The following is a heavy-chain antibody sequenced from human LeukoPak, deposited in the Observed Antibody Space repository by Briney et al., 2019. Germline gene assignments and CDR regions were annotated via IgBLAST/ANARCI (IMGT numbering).Heavy chain of an antibody. CDR3: ARDPLPIFRHGMDV. CDR2: IIPIFGTA. CDR1: GGTFSSYA. V-gene: IGHV1-69*01. Sequence: GSSVKVSCKASGGTFSSYAISWVRQAPGQGLEWMGGIIPIFGTANYAQKFQGRVTITADESTSTAYMELSSLRSEDTAVYYCARDPLPIFRHGMDVWGQGTTVTVSS. D-gene: IGHD3-3*02. J-gene: IGHJ6*02.